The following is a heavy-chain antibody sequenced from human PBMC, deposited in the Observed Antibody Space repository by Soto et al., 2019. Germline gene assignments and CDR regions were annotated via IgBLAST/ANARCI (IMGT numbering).Heavy chain of an antibody. V-gene: IGHV3-48*03. D-gene: IGHD5-18*01. Sequence: PGGSLRLSCEASGFSFSSFAMNWVRQAPGRGLEWVSYIGDDGASIYYADSLKGRFTISRDNAKNSLSLQMNNLRAEDTAVYYCARENSVQAWLHHFDHWGLGTLVTVSS. J-gene: IGHJ4*02. CDR3: ARENSVQAWLHHFDH. CDR1: GFSFSSFA. CDR2: IGDDGASI.